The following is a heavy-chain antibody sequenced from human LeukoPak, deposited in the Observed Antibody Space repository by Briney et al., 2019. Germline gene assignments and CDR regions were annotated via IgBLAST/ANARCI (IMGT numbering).Heavy chain of an antibody. J-gene: IGHJ4*02. CDR2: ISGSGGST. CDR1: GFTFSSYA. D-gene: IGHD6-6*01. CDR3: ARDRRIAARGIDY. Sequence: GGSLRLSCAASGFTFSSYAMTWVRQAPGKGLEWVSVISGSGGSTYYADSVKGRFTISRDNSKNTLYLQMNSLRAEDTAVYYCARDRRIAARGIDYWGQGTLVTVSS. V-gene: IGHV3-23*01.